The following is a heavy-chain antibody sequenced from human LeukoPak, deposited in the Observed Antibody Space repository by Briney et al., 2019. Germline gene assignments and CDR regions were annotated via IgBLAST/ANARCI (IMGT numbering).Heavy chain of an antibody. J-gene: IGHJ5*02. D-gene: IGHD2-15*01. V-gene: IGHV3-23*01. CDR3: AKHKGDIVVVAAATLTAWFDP. CDR2: ISGSGGST. CDR1: GFTFSSYA. Sequence: GGSLRLSCAASGFTFSSYAMSWVRQAPGKGLEWVSAISGSGGSTYYADSVKGRFTISRDNSKNTLYLQMNSLRAEDTAVYYCAKHKGDIVVVAAATLTAWFDPWGQGTLVTVSS.